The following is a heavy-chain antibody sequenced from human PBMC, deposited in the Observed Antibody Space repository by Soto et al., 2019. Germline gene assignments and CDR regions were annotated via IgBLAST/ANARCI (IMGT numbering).Heavy chain of an antibody. CDR1: GFTFSSYW. D-gene: IGHD3-3*01. J-gene: IGHJ5*02. Sequence: GGSLRLSCAASGFTFSSYWMSWVRQAPGKGLEWVANIKRDGSEKYYVDSVKGRFTISRDNSKNTLYLQMNSLRAEDTAVYYCAKDGVGPQLYPWGQGTLVTVSS. CDR2: IKRDGSEK. V-gene: IGHV3-7*01. CDR3: AKDGVGPQLYP.